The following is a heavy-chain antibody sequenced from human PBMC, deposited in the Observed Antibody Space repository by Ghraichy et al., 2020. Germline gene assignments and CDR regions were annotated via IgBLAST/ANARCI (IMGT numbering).Heavy chain of an antibody. CDR2: IYYSGST. CDR3: ARAVPRGYCSSTSCCEGNWFDP. V-gene: IGHV4-59*01. CDR1: GGSISSYY. Sequence: SETLSLTCTVSGGSISSYYWSWIRQRPGKGLEWIGYIYYSGSTNYNPSLKSRVTISVDTSKNQFSLKLSSVTAADTAVYYCARAVPRGYCSSTSCCEGNWFDPWCQGTLATFSS. D-gene: IGHD2-2*01. J-gene: IGHJ5*02.